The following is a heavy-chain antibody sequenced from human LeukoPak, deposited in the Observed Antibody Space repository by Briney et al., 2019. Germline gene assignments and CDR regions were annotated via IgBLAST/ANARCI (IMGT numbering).Heavy chain of an antibody. CDR3: TTYDPRNYYGMDV. CDR2: IRSKAYGGTT. D-gene: IGHD5-12*01. Sequence: GGSLRLSCTASGFTFGDYAMTWVRQAPGKGLEWVCFIRSKAYGGTTEFAASVKGRFTISRDDSKSIAYLQMNSLKTEDTAVYYCTTYDPRNYYGMDVWGQGTTVTVS. J-gene: IGHJ6*02. CDR1: GFTFGDYA. V-gene: IGHV3-49*04.